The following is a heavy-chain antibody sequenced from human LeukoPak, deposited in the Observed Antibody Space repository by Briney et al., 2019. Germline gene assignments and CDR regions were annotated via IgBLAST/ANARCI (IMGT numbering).Heavy chain of an antibody. CDR3: AIPGYSGYDFRL. V-gene: IGHV1-69*13. Sequence: SVKVSCKASGGTFSSYAISWVRQAPGQGLEWMGGIIPIFGTANYAQKFQGRVTITADESTSTAYMELSSLRSEDSAVYYCAIPGYSGYDFRLWGQGTLVTVSS. CDR2: IIPIFGTA. D-gene: IGHD5-12*01. J-gene: IGHJ4*02. CDR1: GGTFSSYA.